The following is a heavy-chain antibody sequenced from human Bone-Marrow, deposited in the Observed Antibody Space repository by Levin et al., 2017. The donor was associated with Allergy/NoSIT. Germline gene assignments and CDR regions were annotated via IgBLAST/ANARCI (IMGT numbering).Heavy chain of an antibody. Sequence: SQTLSLTCAITGDSLFSDGVAWNWIRRSPSRGLEWLGRTYYRSKWYSDYAPSVRSRLAVYSDTSKNQFSLQLKSVTPEDTAVYYCARGRYSAFDYWGQGILVTVSS. D-gene: IGHD3-9*01. CDR1: GDSLFSDGVA. CDR2: TYYRSKWYS. V-gene: IGHV6-1*01. J-gene: IGHJ4*02. CDR3: ARGRYSAFDY.